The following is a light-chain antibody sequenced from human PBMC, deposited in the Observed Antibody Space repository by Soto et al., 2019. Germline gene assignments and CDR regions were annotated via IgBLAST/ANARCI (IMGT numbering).Light chain of an antibody. CDR2: GAS. CDR3: QKYHNWPPWT. V-gene: IGKV3-15*01. Sequence: EIVMTQSPATLSVSPGERATLSCRASQSVSSNLAWYQQKPGQAPRLLIYGASTRATGIPARFSGSGSGTEFTITISSLQSEDFAVYYCQKYHNWPPWTFGQGTKVEIK. J-gene: IGKJ1*01. CDR1: QSVSSN.